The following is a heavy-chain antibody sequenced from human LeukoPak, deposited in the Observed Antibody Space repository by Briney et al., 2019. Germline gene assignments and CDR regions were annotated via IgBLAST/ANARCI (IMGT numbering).Heavy chain of an antibody. V-gene: IGHV3-20*04. J-gene: IGHJ4*02. CDR3: ARVNYDFWSGYSDY. CDR2: INWNSGST. CDR1: GFTFDDYG. D-gene: IGHD3-3*01. Sequence: PGGSLRLSCAASGFTFDDYGMSWVRQAPGKGLEWVSGINWNSGSTGYADSVKGRFTISRDNAKNSLYLQMNSLRAEDTALYYCARVNYDFWSGYSDYWGQGTLVTVSS.